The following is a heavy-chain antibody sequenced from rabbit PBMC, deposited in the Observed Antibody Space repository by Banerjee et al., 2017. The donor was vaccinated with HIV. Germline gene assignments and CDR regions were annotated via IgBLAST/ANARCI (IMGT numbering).Heavy chain of an antibody. CDR2: IYAGSSGST. CDR3: ARDLAGVIGWNFGL. V-gene: IGHV1S40*01. D-gene: IGHD4-1*01. J-gene: IGHJ6*01. Sequence: RQAPGKGLEWIACIYAGSSGSTQYANWAEGRFTISKISSTTVTLQMTSLTAADTATYFCARDLAGVIGWNFGLWGPGTLVTVS.